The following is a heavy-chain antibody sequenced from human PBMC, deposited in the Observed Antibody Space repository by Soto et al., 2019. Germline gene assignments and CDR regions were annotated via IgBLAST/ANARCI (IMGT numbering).Heavy chain of an antibody. CDR2: ISSSSTST. Sequence: QVQLVESGGGLVKPGGSLRLSCAASGFTFSDYYMTWIRQAPGKGLEWVSYISSSSTSTNYADSVRGRFTISRDDAKNSLYLQMNSLRAEDTAVYYCARDNCGTFDYWGQGTLVTVSS. D-gene: IGHD2-21*01. CDR3: ARDNCGTFDY. V-gene: IGHV3-11*05. J-gene: IGHJ4*02. CDR1: GFTFSDYY.